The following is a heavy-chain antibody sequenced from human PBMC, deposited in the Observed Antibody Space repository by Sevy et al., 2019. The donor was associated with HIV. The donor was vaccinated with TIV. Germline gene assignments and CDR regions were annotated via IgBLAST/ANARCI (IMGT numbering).Heavy chain of an antibody. CDR1: GFTFSDHY. Sequence: GGCLRLSCAASGFTFSDHYMEWVRQAPEKGLEWVGRIRNKADSYTTEYAASVKGRFTISRDDSKNSLYLLMNSLKTEDTAVYCCATHAGIAAAGRVFDYWGQGTLVTVSS. CDR2: IRNKADSYTT. D-gene: IGHD6-13*01. J-gene: IGHJ4*02. V-gene: IGHV3-72*01. CDR3: ATHAGIAAAGRVFDY.